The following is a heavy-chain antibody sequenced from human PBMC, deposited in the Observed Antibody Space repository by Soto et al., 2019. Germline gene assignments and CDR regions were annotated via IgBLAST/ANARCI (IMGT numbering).Heavy chain of an antibody. CDR1: GYNSTGHY. D-gene: IGHD3-10*01. J-gene: IGHJ6*02. V-gene: IGHV1-2*04. CDR3: ARSLYYGSGSYYDYCLDV. Sequence: ASVKVSCKASGYNSTGHYMHWVRQAPGQGLQWMGWINPHSGGTNYAQKFQDWITMTRATTISTTYMELSRLRLDDSAVYFCARSLYYGSGSYYDYCLDVWGQGTTVTVSS. CDR2: INPHSGGT.